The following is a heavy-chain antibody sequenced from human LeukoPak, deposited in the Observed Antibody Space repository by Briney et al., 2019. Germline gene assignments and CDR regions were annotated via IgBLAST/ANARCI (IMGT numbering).Heavy chain of an antibody. CDR1: GFTFSSYG. CDR2: ISYDGSNK. J-gene: IGHJ4*02. D-gene: IGHD1-26*01. V-gene: IGHV3-30*18. Sequence: GGSLRLSCAASGFTFSSYGMHWVRQAPGKGLEWVAVISYDGSNKYYADSVKGRFTISRDNSKNTLYLQMNSLRAEDTAVYYCAKDRGSYPDFDYWGQGTLVTVSS. CDR3: AKDRGSYPDFDY.